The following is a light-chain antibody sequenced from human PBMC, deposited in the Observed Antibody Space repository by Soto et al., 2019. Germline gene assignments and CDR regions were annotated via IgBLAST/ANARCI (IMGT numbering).Light chain of an antibody. V-gene: IGLV7-46*01. CDR2: DAK. J-gene: IGLJ2*01. CDR1: TGAVTSGHS. CDR3: LLSYTGAVV. Sequence: QAVVTQEPSLTVSPGGTVTLTCGSTTGAVTSGHSPYWFQQKPGQAPRTLIYDAKNKHSWTPARFSGSLLGGKAALTLSGAQPEDEADYSCLLSYTGAVVFGGGTKLTVL.